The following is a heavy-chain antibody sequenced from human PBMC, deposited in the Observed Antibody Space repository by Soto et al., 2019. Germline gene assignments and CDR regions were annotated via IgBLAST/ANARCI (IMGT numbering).Heavy chain of an antibody. CDR2: ISSISSYI. CDR1: GFTFSSYS. J-gene: IGHJ5*02. CDR3: ARDHANFWSGYYMFDEVDP. Sequence: EVQLVESGGGLVKPGGSLRLSCAASGFTFSSYSMNWVRQAPGKGLEWVSSISSISSYIYYADSVKGRFTISRDNAKNSLYLQMNSLRAEDTAVYYCARDHANFWSGYYMFDEVDPWGQGTLVTVSS. V-gene: IGHV3-21*01. D-gene: IGHD3-3*01.